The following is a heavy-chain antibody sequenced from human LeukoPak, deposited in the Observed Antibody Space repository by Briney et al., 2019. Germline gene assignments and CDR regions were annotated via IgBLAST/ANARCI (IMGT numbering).Heavy chain of an antibody. CDR3: ARNRKYSYALGDGFDI. CDR1: GFSFDDYG. CDR2: INWNGGST. Sequence: PGGSLRLSCAASGFSFDDYGMSWVRQAPGKWLEWVSGINWNGGSTGYADSVKGRFTISRDNSKNTLYVQMNSLRAEDTAVYYCARNRKYSYALGDGFDIWGQGTMVTVSS. V-gene: IGHV3-20*04. D-gene: IGHD5-18*01. J-gene: IGHJ3*02.